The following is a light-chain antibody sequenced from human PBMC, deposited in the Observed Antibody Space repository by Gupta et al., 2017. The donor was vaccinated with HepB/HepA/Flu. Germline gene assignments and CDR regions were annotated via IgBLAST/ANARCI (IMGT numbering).Light chain of an antibody. CDR1: QRVSTY. CDR3: QQRDSSLLT. V-gene: IGKV1-39*01. J-gene: IGKJ4*01. Sequence: DIQMTQSPSSLSASVGDRVTITCRASQRVSTYLNWYQQKPGKVPKLLIFGSSTVQGGVPSRFSGSGSGTEFTLTISRLQPEDFATYYCQQRDSSLLTFGGGTKVEV. CDR2: GSS.